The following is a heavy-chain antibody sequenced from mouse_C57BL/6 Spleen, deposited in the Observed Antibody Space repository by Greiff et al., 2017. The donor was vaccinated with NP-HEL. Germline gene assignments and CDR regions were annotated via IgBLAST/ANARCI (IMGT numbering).Heavy chain of an antibody. D-gene: IGHD1-1*01. CDR3: ARRYYGSSPWFAY. J-gene: IGHJ3*01. V-gene: IGHV1-26*01. Sequence: EVKLQQSGPELVKPGASVKISCKASGYTFTDYYMNWVKQSHGKSLEWIGDINPNNGGTSYNQKFKGKATLTVDKSSSTAYMELRSLTSEDSAVYYCARRYYGSSPWFAYWGKGTLVTVSA. CDR2: INPNNGGT. CDR1: GYTFTDYY.